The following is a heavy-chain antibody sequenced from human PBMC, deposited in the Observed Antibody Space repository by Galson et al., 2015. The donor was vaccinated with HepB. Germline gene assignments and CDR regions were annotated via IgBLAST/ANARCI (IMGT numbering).Heavy chain of an antibody. CDR1: GFTFSSYG. Sequence: SLRLSCAASGFTFSSYGMHWVRQAPGKGLEWVAVISYDGSNKYYADSVKGRFTISRDNSKNTLYLQMNSLRAEDTAVYYCAKVYSGSYLYFDYWGQGTLVTVSS. CDR3: AKVYSGSYLYFDY. V-gene: IGHV3-30*18. CDR2: ISYDGSNK. D-gene: IGHD1-26*01. J-gene: IGHJ4*02.